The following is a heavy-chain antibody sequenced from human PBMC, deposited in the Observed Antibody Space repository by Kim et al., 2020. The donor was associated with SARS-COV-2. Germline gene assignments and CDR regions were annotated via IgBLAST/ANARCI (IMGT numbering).Heavy chain of an antibody. CDR1: GGSFSGYY. Sequence: SETLSLTCAVYGGSFSGYYWSWIRQPPGKGLEWIGEINHSGSTNYNPSLKSRVTISVDTSKNQFSLKLSSVTAADTAVYYCARGTRQWLVRGCYYYYMDVWGKETTYSVSS. J-gene: IGHJ6*03. CDR3: ARGTRQWLVRGCYYYYMDV. V-gene: IGHV4-34*01. CDR2: INHSGST. D-gene: IGHD6-19*01.